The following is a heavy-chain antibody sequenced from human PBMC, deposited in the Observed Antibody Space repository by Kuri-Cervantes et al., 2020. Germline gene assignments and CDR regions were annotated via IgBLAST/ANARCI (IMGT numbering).Heavy chain of an antibody. Sequence: SETLSLTCTVSGGSISSHYWSWIRQPPGKGLEWIAYIYYRGNTNYNPSLKSRVTMSVDSSKNQFSLKLTSVTAADTAVYYCARDRLAMVVWGQGALVTVSS. CDR1: GGSISSHY. D-gene: IGHD5-18*01. CDR2: IYYRGNT. CDR3: ARDRLAMVV. V-gene: IGHV4-59*11. J-gene: IGHJ4*02.